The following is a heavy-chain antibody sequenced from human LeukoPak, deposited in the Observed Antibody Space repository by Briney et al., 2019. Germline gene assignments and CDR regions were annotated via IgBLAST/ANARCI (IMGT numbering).Heavy chain of an antibody. CDR2: ISGSGGGT. CDR3: ARGPGPIAGAKNPFDI. CDR1: GIPLSNYG. D-gene: IGHD1-26*01. Sequence: GGSLRLSCAVAGIPLSNYGMSWVRQAPGKGVEWGAGISGSGGGTNYADSVKGRFTISGDKSKNTLYLQMNSLRPEDTAVYYCARGPGPIAGAKNPFDIWGQGTMVTVSS. J-gene: IGHJ3*02. V-gene: IGHV3-23*01.